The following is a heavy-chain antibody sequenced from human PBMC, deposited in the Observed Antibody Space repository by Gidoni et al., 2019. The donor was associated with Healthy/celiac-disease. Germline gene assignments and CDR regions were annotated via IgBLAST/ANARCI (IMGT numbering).Heavy chain of an antibody. V-gene: IGHV5-51*03. CDR2: IYPGDSDT. CDR3: AGAIYGDMSHYYYYGMDV. Sequence: EVQLVQFGAAVYKPGESLKISCKGPGYRFTTYWSVCGRQMPGKGLEWLGIIYPGDSDTRYSPSFQGQVTISADKSISTAYLQWSSLKASDTAMYYCAGAIYGDMSHYYYYGMDVWGQGTTVTVSS. J-gene: IGHJ6*02. D-gene: IGHD4-17*01. CDR1: GYRFTTYW.